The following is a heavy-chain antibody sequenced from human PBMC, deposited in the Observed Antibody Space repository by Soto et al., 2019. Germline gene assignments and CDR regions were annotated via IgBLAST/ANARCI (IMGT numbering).Heavy chain of an antibody. CDR3: ARDNHCSGGSCYSSYYYYGMDV. Sequence: GGSLRLSCAASGFTFSIYAMTWVRQAPGRGLEWVSTITYAGSSKYYADSVKGRFTISRDNSKNTLYLQMNSLRAEDTAVYYCARDNHCSGGSCYSSYYYYGMDVWGQGTTVTVSS. V-gene: IGHV3-30-3*01. CDR1: GFTFSIYA. D-gene: IGHD2-15*01. CDR2: ITYAGSSK. J-gene: IGHJ6*02.